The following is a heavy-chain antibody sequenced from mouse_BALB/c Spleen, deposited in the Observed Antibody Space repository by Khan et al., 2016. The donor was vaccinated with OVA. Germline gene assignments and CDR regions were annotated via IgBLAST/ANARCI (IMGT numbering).Heavy chain of an antibody. CDR1: GYSFTDYY. J-gene: IGHJ3*01. CDR3: ARRNYFGYTFAY. CDR2: ISPGSGDT. V-gene: IGHV1-77*01. D-gene: IGHD1-2*01. Sequence: QVQLQESGAELARPGASVKLSCKASGYSFTDYYINWVKQRTGQGLEWIGVISPGSGDTYSNEMFKGKATLPSDNSSSTACKQLSSLTSEASAVYFCARRNYFGYTFAYWGQGTLVTVSA.